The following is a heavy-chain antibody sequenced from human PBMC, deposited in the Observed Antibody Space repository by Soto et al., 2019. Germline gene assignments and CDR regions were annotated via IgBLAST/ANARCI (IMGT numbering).Heavy chain of an antibody. V-gene: IGHV1-2*04. D-gene: IGHD6-13*01. J-gene: IGHJ6*02. Sequence: QVQLVQSGAEVKKPGASVKVSCKASGYTFTGYYMHWVRQAPGQGLEWMGWINPNSGGTNYAQKFQGWVTTTRDTSISTAYMELSRLRSDDTAVYYCARDAAAGQSMSYYYDYYGMDVWGQGTTVTVSS. CDR1: GYTFTGYY. CDR3: ARDAAAGQSMSYYYDYYGMDV. CDR2: INPNSGGT.